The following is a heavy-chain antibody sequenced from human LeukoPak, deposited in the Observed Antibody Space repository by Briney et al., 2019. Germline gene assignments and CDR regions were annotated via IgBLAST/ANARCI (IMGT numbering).Heavy chain of an antibody. V-gene: IGHV4-38-2*02. D-gene: IGHD6-13*01. CDR1: GYSISSGYY. CDR3: ATPNRRGTYSSSWYGVY. Sequence: SETLSLTCTVSGYSISSGYYWGWIRQPPGKGLEWIGSIYYSGSTYYNPSLKSRVTISVDTSKNQFSLKLSSVTAADTAVYYCATPNRRGTYSSSWYGVYWGQGTLVTVSP. CDR2: IYYSGST. J-gene: IGHJ4*02.